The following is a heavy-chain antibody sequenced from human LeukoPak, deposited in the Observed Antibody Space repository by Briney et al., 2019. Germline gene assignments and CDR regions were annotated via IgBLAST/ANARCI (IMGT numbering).Heavy chain of an antibody. CDR1: GGSISSGGYY. V-gene: IGHV4-31*03. J-gene: IGHJ6*03. Sequence: SETLSLTCTVSGGSISSGGYYWSWIRQHPGKGLEWIGYIYYSGSTYYNPSLKSRVTISVDTSKNQFSLELSSVTAANTAVYYCARANYYYYMDVWGKGTTVTVSS. CDR3: ARANYYYYMDV. CDR2: IYYSGST.